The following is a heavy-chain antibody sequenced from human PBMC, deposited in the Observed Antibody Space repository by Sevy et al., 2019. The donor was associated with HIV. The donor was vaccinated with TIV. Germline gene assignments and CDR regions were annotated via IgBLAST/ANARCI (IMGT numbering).Heavy chain of an antibody. CDR1: GFTFSSYA. J-gene: IGHJ4*02. V-gene: IGHV3-23*01. Sequence: GGSLRLSCAASGFTFSSYAMSWVRQAPGKGLEWVSAISGSGGSTYYADSVKGRFTISRENSKNTLYLKMNSLRAEDTAVYYCAKYQRWDLRGIAAAGTWDYWGQGTLVTVSS. D-gene: IGHD6-13*01. CDR2: ISGSGGST. CDR3: AKYQRWDLRGIAAAGTWDY.